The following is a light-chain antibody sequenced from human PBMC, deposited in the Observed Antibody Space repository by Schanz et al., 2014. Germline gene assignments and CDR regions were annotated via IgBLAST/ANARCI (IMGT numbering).Light chain of an antibody. J-gene: IGKJ4*01. CDR2: NAS. CDR3: QQSYSVPLT. V-gene: IGKV1-5*01. Sequence: DIQMTQSPSTLSASVGDRVTITCRASESISSWLAWYQQKPGKAPKLLLYNASSLESGVPSRFSGSGSGTDFTLTISSLQPEDFATYYCQQSYSVPLTFGGGTKVAIK. CDR1: ESISSW.